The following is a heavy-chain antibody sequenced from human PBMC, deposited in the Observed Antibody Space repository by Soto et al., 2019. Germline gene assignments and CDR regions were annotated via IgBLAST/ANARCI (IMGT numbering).Heavy chain of an antibody. CDR3: AHRRRSLPPSEAERYYYGSGRSPFDP. J-gene: IGHJ5*02. Sequence: QITLKESGPTLVKPTQTLTLTCTFSGFSLSASGVGVGWIRQPPGKALEWLALIYWNDDKRYSPSLKSRLTINKDTSKNQGVLTMTNIDPVDTATYYCAHRRRSLPPSEAERYYYGSGRSPFDPWGKGTLVTVSS. CDR1: GFSLSASGVG. V-gene: IGHV2-5*01. CDR2: IYWNDDK. D-gene: IGHD3-10*01.